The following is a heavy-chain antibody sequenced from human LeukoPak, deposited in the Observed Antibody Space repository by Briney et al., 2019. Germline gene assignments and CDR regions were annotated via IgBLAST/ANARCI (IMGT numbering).Heavy chain of an antibody. CDR2: IRYDGSEE. J-gene: IGHJ4*02. CDR1: GKTLSSYG. Sequence: GGALRPPCAASGKTLSSYGMHWGRHAPGKGAKWVAFIRYDGSEEYYADSVKGRFTISRDNSKKTLYLQMNSLRAEDTAVYYCAKGYTYTFDYFDSWGQGTLVTVSS. V-gene: IGHV3-30*02. CDR3: AKGYTYTFDYFDS. D-gene: IGHD5-18*01.